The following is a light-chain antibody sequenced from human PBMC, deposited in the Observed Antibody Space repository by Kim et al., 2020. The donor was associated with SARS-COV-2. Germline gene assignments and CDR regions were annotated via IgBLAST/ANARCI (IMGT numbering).Light chain of an antibody. CDR2: GES. Sequence: EIVMTQSPATLSVSPGERATLSCRASQSVSSNLAWYQQKPGQAPRLLIYGESTRATGIPARFSGSGSGTEFTLTISSLQSEDFAVYYCQQYNKWPPYSFGQGTKLEI. CDR1: QSVSSN. V-gene: IGKV3-15*01. CDR3: QQYNKWPPYS. J-gene: IGKJ2*03.